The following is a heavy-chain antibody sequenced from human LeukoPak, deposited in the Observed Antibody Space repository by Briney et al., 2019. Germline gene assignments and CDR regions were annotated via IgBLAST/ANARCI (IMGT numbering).Heavy chain of an antibody. CDR1: GGSISSYY. J-gene: IGHJ4*02. CDR2: IYYSGST. D-gene: IGHD3-22*01. Sequence: PSETLSLTCTVSGGSISSYYWSWIRQPPGKGLEWIGYIYYSGSTNYNPSLKSRVTISVDTSKNQFSLKLSSVTAADTAVYYCARSGDSSSGYYDSSGYLFWGQGTLVTVSS. CDR3: ARSGDSSSGYYDSSGYLF. V-gene: IGHV4-59*01.